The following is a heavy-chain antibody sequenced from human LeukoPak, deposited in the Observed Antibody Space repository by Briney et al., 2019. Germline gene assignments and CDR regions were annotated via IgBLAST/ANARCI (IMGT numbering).Heavy chain of an antibody. CDR3: ARDTTTVTPLDYYYYYGMDV. J-gene: IGHJ6*02. V-gene: IGHV3-21*01. CDR1: GFTFSSYS. Sequence: GGSLRLSCAASGFTFSSYSMNWVRQAPGKGLEWVSSISSSSSYIYYADSVKGRFTISRDNAKNSLYLQMNSLRAEDTAVYYCARDTTTVTPLDYYYYYGMDVWGQGTTVTVSS. D-gene: IGHD4-17*01. CDR2: ISSSSSYI.